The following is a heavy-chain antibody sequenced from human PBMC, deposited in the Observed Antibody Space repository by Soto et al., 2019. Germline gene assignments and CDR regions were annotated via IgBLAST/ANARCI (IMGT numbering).Heavy chain of an antibody. CDR1: GYTFSDYC. CDR3: ARGPGYYDRSDNYYWRSTPRDI. Sequence: ASVKVSCKASGYTFSDYCIHWVRQAPGLGLEWMGWINPNSSATNNAQKFQGWVTLTRDTSISTDFMHLSGLRSDESAVYYCARGPGYYDRSDNYYWRSTPRDIWGQGAQVTVSS. D-gene: IGHD3-22*01. CDR2: INPNSSAT. J-gene: IGHJ4*02. V-gene: IGHV1-2*04.